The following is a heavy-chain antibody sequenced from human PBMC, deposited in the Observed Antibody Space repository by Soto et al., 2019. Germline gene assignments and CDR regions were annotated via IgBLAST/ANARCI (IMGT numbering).Heavy chain of an antibody. CDR1: GYTFSRYG. V-gene: IGHV3-30*18. D-gene: IGHD5-18*01. CDR2: IAYDGSNE. Sequence: QVQLVESGGGVVQPGGSLRLSCAASGYTFSRYGMHWVRQAPGKGLEWVTFIAYDGSNEYYADSVKGRFTIARENSKNTLYLQRNSLRAEDTAVYYCAKMTTALGYYYHAMDVWGQGTTVSVSS. J-gene: IGHJ6*02. CDR3: AKMTTALGYYYHAMDV.